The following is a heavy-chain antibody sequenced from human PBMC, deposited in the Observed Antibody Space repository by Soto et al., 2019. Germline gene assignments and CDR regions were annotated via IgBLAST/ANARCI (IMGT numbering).Heavy chain of an antibody. CDR2: ISAYNGNT. J-gene: IGHJ6*02. CDR1: GYTFTSYG. Sequence: ASVKFSCKASGYTFTSYGISWVRQAPGQGLEWMGWISAYNGNTNYAQKLQGRVTMTTDTSTSTAYMELRSLRSDDTAVYYCAREAQWELLPYYYYGMDVWGQGTTVTVSS. D-gene: IGHD1-26*01. CDR3: AREAQWELLPYYYYGMDV. V-gene: IGHV1-18*01.